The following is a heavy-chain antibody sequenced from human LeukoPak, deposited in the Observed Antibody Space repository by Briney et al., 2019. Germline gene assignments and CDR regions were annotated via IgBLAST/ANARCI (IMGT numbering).Heavy chain of an antibody. J-gene: IGHJ1*01. V-gene: IGHV3-23*01. D-gene: IGHD3-16*01. CDR1: GFSFSSHG. CDR3: AKDDDWGRYKH. Sequence: GGSLRLSCAGSGFSFSSHGMNWVRQAPGKRLEWVSGISPSGDITYYTDSVRGRFTISRDNFKNTLSLQVNGLRAEDTAMYYCAKDDDWGRYKHWGQGTLVTVSS. CDR2: ISPSGDIT.